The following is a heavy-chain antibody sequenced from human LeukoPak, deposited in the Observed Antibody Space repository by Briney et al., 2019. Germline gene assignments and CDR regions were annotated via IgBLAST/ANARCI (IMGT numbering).Heavy chain of an antibody. Sequence: GASVKVSCKASGYTFSGYYIHWVRQAPGQGLEWMGWINPNTGGTKYAQRFQDRVTMTRDTSISTAYMELSRLRSDDTAVYYCARETAGIAAAGQYYYYYYMDVWGKGTTVTVSS. V-gene: IGHV1-2*02. CDR1: GYTFSGYY. D-gene: IGHD6-13*01. CDR2: INPNTGGT. CDR3: ARETAGIAAAGQYYYYYYMDV. J-gene: IGHJ6*03.